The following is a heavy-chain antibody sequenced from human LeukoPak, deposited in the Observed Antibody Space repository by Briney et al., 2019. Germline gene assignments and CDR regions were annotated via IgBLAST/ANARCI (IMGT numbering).Heavy chain of an antibody. J-gene: IGHJ4*02. Sequence: GGSLRLSCAASGFTFSSYAMSWVRQAPGKGLEWVSYSSSGSPIYYADSAKGRFTISRDNAKNSLYLQMNNLRAEDTAVYYCARDGRVGYCSGGSCYGLFDYWGQGTLVTVSS. CDR3: ARDGRVGYCSGGSCYGLFDY. CDR2: SSSGSPI. V-gene: IGHV3-48*04. D-gene: IGHD2-15*01. CDR1: GFTFSSYA.